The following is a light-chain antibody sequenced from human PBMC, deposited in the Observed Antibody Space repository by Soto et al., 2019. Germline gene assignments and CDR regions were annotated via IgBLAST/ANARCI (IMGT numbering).Light chain of an antibody. V-gene: IGKV1-27*01. J-gene: IGKJ1*01. CDR1: QGISNF. Sequence: DIQMTQSPSSLSASVRDRVTITCRASQGISNFLAWYQQKPGKVPKLLIYAASTLQSGVPSRFNGSGSGTDFTLTISSLQPEDVATYYCQKYDSAPWTFGQGTKVEIK. CDR3: QKYDSAPWT. CDR2: AAS.